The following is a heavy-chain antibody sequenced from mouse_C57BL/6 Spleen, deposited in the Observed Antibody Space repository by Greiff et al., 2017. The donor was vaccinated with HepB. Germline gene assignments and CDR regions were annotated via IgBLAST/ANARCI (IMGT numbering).Heavy chain of an antibody. D-gene: IGHD4-1*01. CDR1: GFTFSSYA. J-gene: IGHJ3*01. CDR3: ARDPTPTWDEAWFAY. V-gene: IGHV5-4*01. CDR2: ISDGGSYT. Sequence: EVKLMESGGGLVKPGGSLKLSCAASGFTFSSYAMSWVRQTPEKRLEWVATISDGGSYTYYPDNVKGRFTISRDNAKNNLYMQMSHLKSEDTAMYYCARDPTPTWDEAWFAYWGQGTLVTVSA.